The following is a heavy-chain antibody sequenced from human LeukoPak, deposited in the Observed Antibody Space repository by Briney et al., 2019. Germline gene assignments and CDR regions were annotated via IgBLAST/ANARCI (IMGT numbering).Heavy chain of an antibody. CDR1: GYTFTSYD. V-gene: IGHV1-8*01. D-gene: IGHD3-22*01. Sequence: VASVKVSCKASGYTFTSYDINWVRQATGQGLEWLGWMNPNSGNTGYAQKFQGRVTMTRNTSISTAYMELSSLRSEDTAVYYCARGLYYYDSSGQYYFDYWGQGTLVTVSS. CDR2: MNPNSGNT. CDR3: ARGLYYYDSSGQYYFDY. J-gene: IGHJ4*02.